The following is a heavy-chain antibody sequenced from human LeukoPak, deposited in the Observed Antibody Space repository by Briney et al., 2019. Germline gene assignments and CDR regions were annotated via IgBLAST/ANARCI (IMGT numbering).Heavy chain of an antibody. CDR3: ARDGGSSTKEPTGGYYYYGMDV. V-gene: IGHV3-30-3*01. CDR2: ISYDGSNK. D-gene: IGHD1-1*01. Sequence: GGSLRLSCAASGFTFSSYAMHWVRQAPGKGLEWVAVISYDGSNKYYADSVKGRFTISRDNSKNTLYLQMNSLRAEDTAVYYCARDGGSSTKEPTGGYYYYGMDVWGQGTTVTVFS. CDR1: GFTFSSYA. J-gene: IGHJ6*02.